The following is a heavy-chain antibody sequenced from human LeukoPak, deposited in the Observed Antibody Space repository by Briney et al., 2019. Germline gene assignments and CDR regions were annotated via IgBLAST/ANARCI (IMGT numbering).Heavy chain of an antibody. CDR2: FDSEDGET. CDR3: AATTHYYDSSGYFRWFDP. J-gene: IGHJ5*02. Sequence: ASVKVSCKVSGNTLTELSMHWVRQAPGEALEWTGGFDSEDGETVYAQNFQGRVTMTEDTFTDTAYMELTSLRSEDTAVYYCAATTHYYDSSGYFRWFDPWGQGTLVTVSS. V-gene: IGHV1-24*01. CDR1: GNTLTELS. D-gene: IGHD3-22*01.